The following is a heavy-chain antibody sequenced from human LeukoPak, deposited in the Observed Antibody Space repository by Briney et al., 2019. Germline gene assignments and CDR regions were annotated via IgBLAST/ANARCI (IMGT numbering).Heavy chain of an antibody. D-gene: IGHD1-26*01. CDR3: VGGSYYFDY. J-gene: IGHJ4*02. CDR2: INSDGSTT. Sequence: GGSLRLSCAAAGFTFSSYWMHWVRQAPGKGLVWVSRINSDGSTTSYADSVKGRITISRDNAKNTLYLQMDSLRAEDTAVYYCVGGSYYFDYWGQGTLVTVSS. CDR1: GFTFSSYW. V-gene: IGHV3-74*01.